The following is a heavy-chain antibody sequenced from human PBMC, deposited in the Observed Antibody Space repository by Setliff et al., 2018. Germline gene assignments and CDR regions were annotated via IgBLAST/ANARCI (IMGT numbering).Heavy chain of an antibody. Sequence: GASVKVSCKASGGTFSSYAISWVRQAPGQGLEWMGGIIPILGIANYAQKFQGRVTITADKSTSTAYMELSSLRSEDTAVYYCARGRAGHSGHWGQGTLVTVSS. CDR1: GGTFSSYA. CDR3: ARGRAGHSGH. V-gene: IGHV1-69*10. J-gene: IGHJ4*02. D-gene: IGHD6-19*01. CDR2: IIPILGIA.